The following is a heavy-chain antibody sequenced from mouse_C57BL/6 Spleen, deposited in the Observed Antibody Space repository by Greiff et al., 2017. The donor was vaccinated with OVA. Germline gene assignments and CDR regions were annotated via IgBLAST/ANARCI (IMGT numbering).Heavy chain of an antibody. V-gene: IGHV1-26*01. J-gene: IGHJ2*01. CDR2: INPNNGGT. CDR1: GYTFTDYY. CDR3: ARGGYYGSSDLFDY. D-gene: IGHD1-1*01. Sequence: EVQLQQSGPELVKPGASVKISCKASGYTFTDYYMNWVKQSHGKSLEWIGDINPNNGGTSYNQKFKGKATLTVDKSSSTAYMELRSLTSEDSAVDYCARGGYYGSSDLFDYWGQGTTLTVSS.